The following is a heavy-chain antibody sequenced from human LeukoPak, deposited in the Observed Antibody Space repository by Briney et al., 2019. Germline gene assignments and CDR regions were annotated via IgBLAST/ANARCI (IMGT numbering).Heavy chain of an antibody. D-gene: IGHD3-9*01. CDR3: ARDPGRYFDWLFPTDEYFQH. Sequence: GGSLRLSCAASGFTFSSYAMSWVRQAPGKGLEWVSAISASGGSTYYVDSVKGRFTISRDNSNNTLYLQMNNLGAEDTAVYYCARDPGRYFDWLFPTDEYFQHWGQSTLVTVSS. CDR1: GFTFSSYA. V-gene: IGHV3-23*01. J-gene: IGHJ1*01. CDR2: ISASGGST.